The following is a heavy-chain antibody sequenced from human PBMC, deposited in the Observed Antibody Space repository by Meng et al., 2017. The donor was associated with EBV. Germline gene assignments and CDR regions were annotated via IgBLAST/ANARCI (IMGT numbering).Heavy chain of an antibody. V-gene: IGHV1-2*06. D-gene: IGHD6-19*01. J-gene: IGHJ4*02. CDR3: ARVGIAVAGTGDY. CDR1: GYTFTGYY. CDR2: INPNSGGT. Sequence: QVQRVEAGAEVKKPGASVKVSCKASGYTFTGYYMRWVRQAPGQGLEWMGRINPNSGGTNYAQKFQGRVTMTRDTSISTAYMELSRLRSDDTAVYYCARVGIAVAGTGDYWGQGTLVTVSS.